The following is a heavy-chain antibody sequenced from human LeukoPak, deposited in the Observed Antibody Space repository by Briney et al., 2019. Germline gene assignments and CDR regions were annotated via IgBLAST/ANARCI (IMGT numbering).Heavy chain of an antibody. CDR3: ARGARSRWYDYAHYFDY. CDR2: INPNSGGT. V-gene: IGHV1-2*02. CDR1: GYTFTGYY. D-gene: IGHD6-19*01. Sequence: ASVKVSCKASGYTFTGYYMHWGRQAPGQGLEWMGWINPNSGGTNYAQKFQGRVSMTSDTSTSTAYMERSRLSSDDSDVYSCARGARSRWYDYAHYFDYWGQGTMVTVSS. J-gene: IGHJ4*02.